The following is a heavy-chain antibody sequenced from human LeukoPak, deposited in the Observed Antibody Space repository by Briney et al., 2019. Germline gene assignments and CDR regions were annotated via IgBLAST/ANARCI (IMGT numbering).Heavy chain of an antibody. V-gene: IGHV4-39*01. CDR1: GGSISSSSYY. CDR2: IYYSGST. J-gene: IGHJ5*02. D-gene: IGHD1-26*01. Sequence: SETLSLTCTVSGGSISSSSYYWGWIRQPPGKGLEWIGSIYYSGSTYYNPSLKSRDTISVDTSKNQFSLKLSSVTAADTAVYYCARRLAGVGATGGWFDPWGQGTLVTVSS. CDR3: ARRLAGVGATGGWFDP.